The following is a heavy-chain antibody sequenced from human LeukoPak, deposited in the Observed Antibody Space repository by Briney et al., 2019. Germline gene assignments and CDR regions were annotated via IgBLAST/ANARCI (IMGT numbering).Heavy chain of an antibody. J-gene: IGHJ6*02. D-gene: IGHD5-24*01. CDR1: GFSFSDYH. Sequence: GGSLRLSCAASGFSFSDYHMSWIRQAPGKGLEWVSYTSSSGSTIYYADSVKGRFTISRDNAKNSLYLQMNSLRAEDTAVYYCARIRRDGYNLSYYYYGMDVWGQGTTVTVSS. V-gene: IGHV3-11*01. CDR2: TSSSGSTI. CDR3: ARIRRDGYNLSYYYYGMDV.